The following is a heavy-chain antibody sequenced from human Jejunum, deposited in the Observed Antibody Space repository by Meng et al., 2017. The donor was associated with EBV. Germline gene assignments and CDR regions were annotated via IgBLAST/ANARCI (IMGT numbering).Heavy chain of an antibody. J-gene: IGHJ4*02. CDR3: ARRDSRGGFYDS. V-gene: IGHV3-74*01. CDR2: SNSDETSI. Sequence: EVQLVGSGGGLVPPGGSRRLSCVVSGFPLSDNWMHWVRQVPGKGLLWVSRSNSDETSISYAESVKGRFSMSRDNAKNTLFLQMNSLTVEDTAVYYCARRDSRGGFYDSWGQGTLVTVSS. D-gene: IGHD2-15*01. CDR1: GFPLSDNW.